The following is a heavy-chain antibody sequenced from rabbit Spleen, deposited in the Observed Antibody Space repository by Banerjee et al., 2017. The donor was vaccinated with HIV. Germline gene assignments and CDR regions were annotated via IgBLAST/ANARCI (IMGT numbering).Heavy chain of an antibody. D-gene: IGHD1-1*01. J-gene: IGHJ4*01. V-gene: IGHV1S40*01. Sequence: QSLEESGGDLVKPGASLTLTCTASGFSFSAGYYVCWVRQAPGKGLEWIACIYADSSGSTYYASWAKGRFTISKTSSTTVTLEMTSLTAADTATHFCARDLGSVVGWNFKLWGPGTLVTVS. CDR1: GFSFSAGYY. CDR2: IYADSSGST. CDR3: ARDLGSVVGWNFKL.